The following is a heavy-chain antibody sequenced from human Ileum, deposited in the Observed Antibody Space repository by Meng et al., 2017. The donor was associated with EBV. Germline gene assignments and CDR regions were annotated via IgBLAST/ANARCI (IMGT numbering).Heavy chain of an antibody. CDR1: RGSLSSGVYH. Sequence: LPQAGPGLSKPSQTLSLTCSPSRGSLSSGVYHRSGIRQPPGKGLEWIGCSGGTYYNPSLKSRLTISVDTSKNQFSLKLDSATAADTAVYYCAIYAVGGSGQGYWGQGTLVTVSS. J-gene: IGHJ4*02. CDR3: AIYAVGGSGQGY. V-gene: IGHV4-30-4*01. D-gene: IGHD1-26*01. CDR2: SGGT.